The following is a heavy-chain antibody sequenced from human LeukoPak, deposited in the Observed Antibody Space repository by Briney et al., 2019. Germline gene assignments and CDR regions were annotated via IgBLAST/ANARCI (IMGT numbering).Heavy chain of an antibody. Sequence: SSVKVSSKASRGTFISYAISWVRQAPGQVLEWMGGIIPILGTAHYAQKFQGRVTITADEYTSTAYMELSSLRSEDTAVYYCARGDGSFGEFYFDYWGQGTLVTVSS. CDR1: RGTFISYA. CDR2: IIPILGTA. D-gene: IGHD3-10*01. J-gene: IGHJ4*02. CDR3: ARGDGSFGEFYFDY. V-gene: IGHV1-69*13.